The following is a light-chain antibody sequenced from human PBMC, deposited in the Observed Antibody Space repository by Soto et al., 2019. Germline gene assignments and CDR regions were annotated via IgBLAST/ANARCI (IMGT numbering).Light chain of an antibody. CDR3: QHYKSYPWT. J-gene: IGKJ1*01. CDR1: QIISML. V-gene: IGKV1-5*01. CDR2: DAS. Sequence: IPMTPSAATLTASVGNRVTITCRASQIISMLLAWYQQQPRKAPKLLIYDASNSESVVPSRCSGSGSGTEFSLTISNLQADDVVTYCCQHYKSYPWTFGQGTKVDIK.